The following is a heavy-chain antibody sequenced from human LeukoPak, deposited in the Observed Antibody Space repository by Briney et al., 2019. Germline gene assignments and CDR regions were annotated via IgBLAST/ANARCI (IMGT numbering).Heavy chain of an antibody. J-gene: IGHJ4*02. Sequence: SETLSLTCTVSGGSISSYYWNWIRQPPGKGLEWIAYIYYTGSTNYNPSLKSRVTISVDTSYNQFSLKLRSVTAADTAVYYCAKGEARWNNYSDYWGQGALVTVSS. CDR2: IYYTGST. D-gene: IGHD1/OR15-1a*01. V-gene: IGHV4-59*01. CDR1: GGSISSYY. CDR3: AKGEARWNNYSDY.